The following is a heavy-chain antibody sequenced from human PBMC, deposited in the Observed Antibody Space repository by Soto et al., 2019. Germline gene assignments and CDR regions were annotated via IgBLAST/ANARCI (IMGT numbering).Heavy chain of an antibody. J-gene: IGHJ4*02. CDR2: ISSGGAT. V-gene: IGHV3-23*01. D-gene: IGHD2-2*01. CDR3: AKGLGAKPKYGVDY. Sequence: EVQLLESGGSLVQPGGALRLSCAASGFTFSSYGMTWVRQAPGKGLEWVSTISSGGATYYDDSLKGRFTISRDNSRNMLWLQMNSLRAEDTAIYYCAKGLGAKPKYGVDYWGQGTLVTVSS. CDR1: GFTFSSYG.